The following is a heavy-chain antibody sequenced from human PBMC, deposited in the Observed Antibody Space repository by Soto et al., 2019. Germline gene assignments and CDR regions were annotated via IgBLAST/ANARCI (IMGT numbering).Heavy chain of an antibody. CDR2: IYYSGST. CDR1: GGSISSSSYD. D-gene: IGHD3-9*01. Sequence: PSEILSLTCTVSGGSISSSSYDGGWIRKPPGKGLEWIGSIYYSGSTYYNPSLKSRVTISVDTSKNQFSLKLSSVTAADTAVYYCARLFNFDWVSNWFDPWGQGTLVTVSS. CDR3: ARLFNFDWVSNWFDP. J-gene: IGHJ5*02. V-gene: IGHV4-39*01.